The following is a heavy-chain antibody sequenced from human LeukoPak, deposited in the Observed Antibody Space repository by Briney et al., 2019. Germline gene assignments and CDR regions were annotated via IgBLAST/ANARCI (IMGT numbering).Heavy chain of an antibody. J-gene: IGHJ5*02. V-gene: IGHV1-8*01. CDR1: GYTFTSYD. CDR3: ARGGDYDRYNWFDP. D-gene: IGHD3-22*01. CDR2: MNPNSGNA. Sequence: ASVTVSCKASGYTFTSYDINWVRQATGQGLEWMGWMNPNSGNAGYAQKFQGRVTMTRNTSISTAYMELSSLRSEDTAVYYCARGGDYDRYNWFDPWGQGTLVTVSS.